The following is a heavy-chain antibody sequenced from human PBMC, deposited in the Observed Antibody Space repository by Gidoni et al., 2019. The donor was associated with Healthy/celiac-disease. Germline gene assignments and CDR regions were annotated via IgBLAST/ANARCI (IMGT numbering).Heavy chain of an antibody. Sequence: QVQLVQSGAEVKKPGASVKVSCMASGYTFTGSYLHWVRQAPGQGLEWMGWINPNSGGTNYAQKFQGRVTMTRDTSISTAYMELSRLRSDDTAVYYCARLGGPYCSGGSCYPKWFDPWGQGTLVTVSS. D-gene: IGHD2-15*01. V-gene: IGHV1-2*02. J-gene: IGHJ5*02. CDR3: ARLGGPYCSGGSCYPKWFDP. CDR1: GYTFTGSY. CDR2: INPNSGGT.